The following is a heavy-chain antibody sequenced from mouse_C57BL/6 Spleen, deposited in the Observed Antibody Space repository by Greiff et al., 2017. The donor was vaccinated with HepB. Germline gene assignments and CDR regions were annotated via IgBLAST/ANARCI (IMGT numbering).Heavy chain of an antibody. Sequence: EVKLEESVAELVRPGASVKLSCTASGFNIKNTYMHWVKQRPEQGLEWIGRIDPANGNTKYAPKFQGKATITADTSSNTAYLQLSSLTSEDTAIYYCARPLGREYYYAMDYWGQGTSVTVSS. D-gene: IGHD4-1*01. CDR3: ARPLGREYYYAMDY. CDR1: GFNIKNTY. J-gene: IGHJ4*01. CDR2: IDPANGNT. V-gene: IGHV14-3*01.